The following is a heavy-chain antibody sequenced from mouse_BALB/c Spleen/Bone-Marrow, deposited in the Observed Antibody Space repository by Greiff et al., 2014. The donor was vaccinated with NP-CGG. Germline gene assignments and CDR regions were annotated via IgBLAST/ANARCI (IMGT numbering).Heavy chain of an antibody. CDR1: GFTFSNYG. CDR2: INSDGGST. Sequence: DVMLVESGGGLVQPGGSLKLSCAASGFTFSNYGMSWVRQTPDKRLELVATINSDGGSTYYPDSVKGRFTIYRGTAKNTLYLQMSSLKSEETAMYYCVRGNYGNYVDYFDFWGQGTTLTVSS. J-gene: IGHJ2*01. D-gene: IGHD2-1*01. CDR3: VRGNYGNYVDYFDF. V-gene: IGHV5-6-3*01.